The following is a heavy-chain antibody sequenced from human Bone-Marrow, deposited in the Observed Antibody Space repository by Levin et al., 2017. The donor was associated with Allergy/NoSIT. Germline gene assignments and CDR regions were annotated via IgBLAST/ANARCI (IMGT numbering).Heavy chain of an antibody. J-gene: IGHJ4*02. Sequence: GGSLRLSCAASGLTFSSYTMNWVRQAPGKGLEWVSYISSGGSAIYYADSVKGRFTIPRDNANNSLYLQMNSLRAEDTAVYYCARDRRQQLVPYYFDDWGQGTLVTVSS. V-gene: IGHV3-48*01. CDR1: GLTFSSYT. CDR3: ARDRRQQLVPYYFDD. CDR2: ISSGGSAI. D-gene: IGHD6-13*01.